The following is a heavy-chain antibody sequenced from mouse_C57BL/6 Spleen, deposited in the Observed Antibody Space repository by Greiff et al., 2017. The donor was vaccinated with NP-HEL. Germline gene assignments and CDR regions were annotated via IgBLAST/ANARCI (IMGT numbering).Heavy chain of an antibody. CDR1: GYTLPSNG. CDR2: IDPSDSYT. V-gene: IGHV1-69*01. Sequence: QVQLQQLGAELLMPGASVKLSCKPFGYTLPSNGFHWVKRRPGQGLGWIGEIDPSDSYTNYNQKFKGKSTLTVDKSSSTAYMQLSSLTSEDSAVYYCARWVYYDYGYFDYWGQGTTLTVSS. CDR3: ARWVYYDYGYFDY. J-gene: IGHJ2*01. D-gene: IGHD2-4*01.